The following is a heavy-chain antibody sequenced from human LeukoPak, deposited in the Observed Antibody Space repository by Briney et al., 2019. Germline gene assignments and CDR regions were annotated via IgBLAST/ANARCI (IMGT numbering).Heavy chain of an antibody. V-gene: IGHV3-23*01. CDR2: ISSSGGST. D-gene: IGHD6-13*01. CDR3: AKDRDSSSCP. CDR1: GFTFTSYA. Sequence: PGGSLRLSCAASGFTFTSYAMSWVRQAPGKGLEWVSAISSSGGSTYYADSVKGRFTISRDNSKNTLYLQTNSLRAEDTAVYYCAKDRDSSSCPWGQGTLVTVSS. J-gene: IGHJ5*02.